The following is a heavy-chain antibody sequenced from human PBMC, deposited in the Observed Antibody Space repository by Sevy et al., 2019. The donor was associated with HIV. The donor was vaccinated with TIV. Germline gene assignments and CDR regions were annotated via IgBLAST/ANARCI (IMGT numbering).Heavy chain of an antibody. D-gene: IGHD2-15*01. CDR2: ISPHTGDT. Sequence: ASVKVSCKVSGYTFSIYRITWVRQAPGQGLEWMGWISPHTGDTKFAENFQDRVTMSTDISTATAYMELSSLRSDDTAVDYCARAFCTSGRCYSLAYWGQGTLVTVSS. CDR3: ARAFCTSGRCYSLAY. J-gene: IGHJ4*02. V-gene: IGHV1-18*01. CDR1: GYTFSIYR.